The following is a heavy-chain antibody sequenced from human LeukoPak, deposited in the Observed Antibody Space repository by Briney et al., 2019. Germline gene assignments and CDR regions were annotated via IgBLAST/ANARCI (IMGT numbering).Heavy chain of an antibody. J-gene: IGHJ4*02. CDR2: IYSGGST. V-gene: IGHV3-53*01. CDR1: GLTVSSNY. D-gene: IGHD5-24*01. CDR3: ARTFVSGDGYKVGYFDY. Sequence: PGGSLRLSCAASGLTVSSNYMSWVRQAPGKGLEWVSLIYSGGSTYYADSVKGRFTISRDNSKNTLHLQMNSLSAEDTTVYYCARTFVSGDGYKVGYFDYWGQGTLVTVSS.